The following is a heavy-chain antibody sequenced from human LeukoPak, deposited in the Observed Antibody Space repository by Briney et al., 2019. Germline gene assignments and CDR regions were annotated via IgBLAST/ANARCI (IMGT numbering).Heavy chain of an antibody. J-gene: IGHJ4*02. Sequence: RAGGSLRLSCAASGFTVSSNYMSWVRQAPGKGLEWVSSISSSSSYIYYADSVKGRFTISRDNAKNSLYLQMNSLRAEDTAVYYCARRGESPFDYWGQGTLVTVSS. CDR2: ISSSSSYI. D-gene: IGHD3-16*01. CDR1: GFTVSSNY. CDR3: ARRGESPFDY. V-gene: IGHV3-21*01.